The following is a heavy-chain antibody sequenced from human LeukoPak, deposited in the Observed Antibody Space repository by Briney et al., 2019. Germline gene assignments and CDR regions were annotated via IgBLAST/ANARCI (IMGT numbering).Heavy chain of an antibody. CDR1: GGSISSYY. V-gene: IGHV4-59*01. CDR3: ARDLAAERDAFDI. J-gene: IGHJ3*02. D-gene: IGHD6-13*01. CDR2: IYYSGST. Sequence: SETLSLTCTVSGGSISSYYWSWIRQPPGKGLEWIGYIYYSGSTNYNPSLKSRVTISVDTSKSQFSLKLSSVTAADTAVYYCARDLAAERDAFDIWGQGTMVTVSS.